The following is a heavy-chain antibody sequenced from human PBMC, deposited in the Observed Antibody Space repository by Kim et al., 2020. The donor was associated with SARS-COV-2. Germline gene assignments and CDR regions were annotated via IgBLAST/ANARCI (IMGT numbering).Heavy chain of an antibody. J-gene: IGHJ4*02. Sequence: SVKVSCKASGGTFSSYAISWVRQAPGQGLECMGGIIPIFGTANYAQKFQGRVTITADESTSTAYMELSSLRSEDTAVYYCARALLHYYDSSGYLDYWGQGTLVTVSS. D-gene: IGHD3-22*01. CDR2: IIPIFGTA. CDR1: GGTFSSYA. CDR3: ARALLHYYDSSGYLDY. V-gene: IGHV1-69*13.